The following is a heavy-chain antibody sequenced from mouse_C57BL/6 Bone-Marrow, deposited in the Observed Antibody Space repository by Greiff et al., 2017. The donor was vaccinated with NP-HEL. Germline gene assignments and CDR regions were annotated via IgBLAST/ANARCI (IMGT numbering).Heavy chain of an antibody. V-gene: IGHV5-4*01. CDR1: GFTFSSYA. CDR2: ISDGGSYT. CDR3: AREGPAWFAY. J-gene: IGHJ3*01. Sequence: EVQLQESGGGLVKPGGSLKLSCAASGFTFSSYAMSWVRQTPEKRLEWVATISDGGSYTYYPDNVTGRFTISRDNAKNNLYLQMSHLKSEDTAMYYCAREGPAWFAYWGQGTLVTVSA.